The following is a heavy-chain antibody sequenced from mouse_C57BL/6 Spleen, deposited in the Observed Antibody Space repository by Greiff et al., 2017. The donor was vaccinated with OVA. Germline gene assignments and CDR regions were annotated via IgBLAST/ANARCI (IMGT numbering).Heavy chain of an antibody. CDR3: TAGTWGDY. CDR1: GFTFSNYW. V-gene: IGHV6-3*01. Sequence: EVQLVESGGGLVQPGGSMKLSCVASGFTFSNYWMNWVRQSPEKGLEWVAQIRLKSDNYATHYAESVKGRFTISRDDSKSSVYLQMNNLRAEDTGIYYCTAGTWGDYWGQGTTLTVSS. D-gene: IGHD3-3*01. J-gene: IGHJ2*01. CDR2: IRLKSDNYAT.